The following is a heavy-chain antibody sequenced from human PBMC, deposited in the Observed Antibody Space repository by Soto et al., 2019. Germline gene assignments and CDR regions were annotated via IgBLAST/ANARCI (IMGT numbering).Heavy chain of an antibody. CDR1: GFTFSSYS. J-gene: IGHJ5*02. V-gene: IGHV3-21*01. CDR3: ARDTYFYGSGIYAP. CDR2: ISSSSSYI. D-gene: IGHD3-10*01. Sequence: GGSLRLSCAASGFTFSSYSMNWVRQAPGKGLEWVSSISSSSSYIYYADSVKGRFTISRDNAKNSLYLQMNSLRAEDTAVFYCARDTYFYGSGIYAPWVQGTLVPVSS.